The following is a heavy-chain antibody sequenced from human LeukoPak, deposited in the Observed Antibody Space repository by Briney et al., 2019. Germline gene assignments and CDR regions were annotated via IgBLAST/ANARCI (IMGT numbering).Heavy chain of an antibody. D-gene: IGHD2-2*01. V-gene: IGHV3-30*18. CDR3: AKDRGYCSSTSCHDPGYGMDV. CDR2: ISYDGSNK. J-gene: IGHJ6*04. Sequence: GRSLRLSCAASGFTFSSYGMHWVRQAPGKGMEWVAVISYDGSNKYYADSVKGRFTISRDNSKNTLYVQMNSLRAEDTAVYYCAKDRGYCSSTSCHDPGYGMDVWGKGTTVTVSS. CDR1: GFTFSSYG.